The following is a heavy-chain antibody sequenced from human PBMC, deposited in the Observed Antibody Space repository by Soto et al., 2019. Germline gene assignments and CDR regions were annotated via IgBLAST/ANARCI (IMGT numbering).Heavy chain of an antibody. CDR2: INHSGST. Sequence: SETLSLTCRVSDGSMNSDSSYWGWIRQPPGRGLEWIGVINHSGSTYHNLSLKGRVTMSVDASRNQFSLKLTSMTAADTAVYYCARLGGYVSVGYYYLWDSWGQGTLVTAPQ. D-gene: IGHD3-22*01. V-gene: IGHV4-39*01. CDR1: DGSMNSDSSY. CDR3: ARLGGYVSVGYYYLWDS. J-gene: IGHJ4*02.